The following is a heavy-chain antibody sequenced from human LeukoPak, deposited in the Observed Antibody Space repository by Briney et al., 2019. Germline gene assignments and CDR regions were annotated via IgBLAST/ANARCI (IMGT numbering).Heavy chain of an antibody. CDR3: ARSASYYGIN. D-gene: IGHD3-10*01. CDR1: GYIFTGYY. CDR2: INPNSGDT. V-gene: IGHV1-2*02. Sequence: ASVKVSCKASGYIFTGYYMHWVRQAPAQGLEWMGWINPNSGDTNYVQKFQGRGTMTTDTSTRTAYMELRSLSSDDTAVYYCARSASYYGINWGQGTLVTVSS. J-gene: IGHJ4*02.